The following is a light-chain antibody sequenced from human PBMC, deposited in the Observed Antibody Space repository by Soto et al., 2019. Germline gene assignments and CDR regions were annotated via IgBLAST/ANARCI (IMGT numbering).Light chain of an antibody. J-gene: IGKJ2*01. CDR2: GTS. CDR1: QTVDNIY. Sequence: EIVLTQSPGTXXLSPGESATXXXXASQTVDNIYLAWYQQKPGQAPRLLIYGTSNRAPGTTDRFRGSGSGTDFTLTISRLEPEDTAVYYCQQYESSPRTFGQGTKLEIK. CDR3: QQYESSPRT. V-gene: IGKV3-20*01.